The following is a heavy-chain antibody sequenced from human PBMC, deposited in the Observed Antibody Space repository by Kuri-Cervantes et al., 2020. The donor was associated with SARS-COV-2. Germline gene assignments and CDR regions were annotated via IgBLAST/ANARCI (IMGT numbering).Heavy chain of an antibody. Sequence: SGPMLVNPTQTLTLTCTFSGFSLSTSGMCVIWIRQPPGKALECLAFIDWDDDKYYSTSLKTRLTISKDTSKNQVVLTMTNMDPVDTATYYCARIRDLVGATTDYYYYYGMDVWGQGTTVTVSS. CDR2: IDWDDDK. D-gene: IGHD1-26*01. CDR3: ARIRDLVGATTDYYYYYGMDV. J-gene: IGHJ6*02. V-gene: IGHV2-70*01. CDR1: GFSLSTSGMC.